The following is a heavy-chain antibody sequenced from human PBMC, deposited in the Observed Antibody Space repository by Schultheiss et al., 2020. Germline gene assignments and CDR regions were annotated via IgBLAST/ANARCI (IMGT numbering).Heavy chain of an antibody. CDR2: INAGNGNT. CDR1: GGTFSSYA. D-gene: IGHD2/OR15-2a*01. V-gene: IGHV1-3*01. CDR3: ASWRDFHYYYGMDV. Sequence: ASVKVSCKASGGTFSSYAISWVRQAPGQGLEWMGWINAGNGNTKYSQKFQGRVTITRDTSASTAYMELSSLRSEDTAVYYCASWRDFHYYYGMDVWGQGTTVTVSS. J-gene: IGHJ6*02.